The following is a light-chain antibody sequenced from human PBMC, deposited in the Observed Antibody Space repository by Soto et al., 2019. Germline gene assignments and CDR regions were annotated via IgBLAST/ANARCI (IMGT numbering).Light chain of an antibody. CDR1: QGIGVY. CDR3: QKYNSAPLT. CDR2: AAS. V-gene: IGKV1-27*01. J-gene: IGKJ4*01. Sequence: DIQMTQSPSSLSASLGDRVTITCRASQGIGVYLAWFQQKPGNAPKLLIYAASTLQSGVPSRFSGSGSGTDFTLTISSPKPEDVATYYCQKYNSAPLTFGGGTKLEIK.